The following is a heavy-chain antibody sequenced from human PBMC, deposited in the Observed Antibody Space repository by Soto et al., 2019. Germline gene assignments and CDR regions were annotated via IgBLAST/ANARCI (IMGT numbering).Heavy chain of an antibody. Sequence: SETLSLTCTVSGGSISSYYWRWIRQPPGKGLEWIGYIYYSGSTNYNPSLKSRVTISVDTSKNQFSLKLSSVTAADTAVYYCARDDYGDSFDYWGQGTLVTVSS. V-gene: IGHV4-59*01. D-gene: IGHD4-17*01. CDR3: ARDDYGDSFDY. CDR1: GGSISSYY. CDR2: IYYSGST. J-gene: IGHJ4*02.